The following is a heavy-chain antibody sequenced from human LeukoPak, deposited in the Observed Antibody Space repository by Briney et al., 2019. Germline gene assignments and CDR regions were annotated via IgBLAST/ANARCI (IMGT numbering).Heavy chain of an antibody. J-gene: IGHJ4*02. CDR3: AKFNKAGYSFGTGYFDY. CDR1: GFTVSSNY. Sequence: PGGSLRLSCAASGFTVSSNYMSWVRQAPGKGLEWVSVIYSGGSTYYADSVKGRFTISRDNSKNTLYLQMNSLRAEDTAVYYCAKFNKAGYSFGTGYFDYWGQGTLVTVSS. V-gene: IGHV3-53*01. D-gene: IGHD5-18*01. CDR2: IYSGGST.